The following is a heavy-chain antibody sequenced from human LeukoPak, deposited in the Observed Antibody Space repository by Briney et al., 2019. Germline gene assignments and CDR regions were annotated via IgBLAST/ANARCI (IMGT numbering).Heavy chain of an antibody. Sequence: PSGTLSLTCTVSGGSIGPYYWSWLRQPAGKALEWIGRSYTTGSTNYNPSLKSRVTMSLDTSKNQFSLKLSSVTAADTAVYYCARSGGPGFQLGSWGQGTLVTVSS. J-gene: IGHJ4*02. V-gene: IGHV4-4*07. CDR2: SYTTGST. D-gene: IGHD3-16*01. CDR3: ARSGGPGFQLGS. CDR1: GGSIGPYY.